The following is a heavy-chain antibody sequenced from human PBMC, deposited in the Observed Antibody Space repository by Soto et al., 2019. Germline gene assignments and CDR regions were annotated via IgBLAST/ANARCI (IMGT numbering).Heavy chain of an antibody. Sequence: ASVKVSCKASGYTFTSYGISWVRRAPGQGLEWMGCISAYNGNTNYAQKLQGRVTMTTDTSTSTAYMELRSLRSDDTAVYYCARLFRSYYDFWSGYLAPPSSAFCMVVQGQATSVTLS. J-gene: IGHJ6*02. CDR2: ISAYNGNT. CDR1: GYTFTSYG. V-gene: IGHV1-18*01. D-gene: IGHD3-3*01. CDR3: ARLFRSYYDFWSGYLAPPSSAFCMVV.